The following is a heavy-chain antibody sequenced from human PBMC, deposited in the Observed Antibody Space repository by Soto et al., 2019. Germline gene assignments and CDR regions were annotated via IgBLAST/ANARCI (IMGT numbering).Heavy chain of an antibody. CDR2: ISTSDSAI. V-gene: IGHV3-11*04. J-gene: IGHJ6*02. D-gene: IGHD6-6*01. Sequence: GGSLRLSCAASGFTFSDYYMSWIRQAPGKGLEWVAYISTSDSAIYYTDSVKGRFTISRDNAKNSLYLQMNSLRDEDTAVYYCARDPGIAARPSRYYYGMDVWGQGTTVTVSS. CDR3: ARDPGIAARPSRYYYGMDV. CDR1: GFTFSDYY.